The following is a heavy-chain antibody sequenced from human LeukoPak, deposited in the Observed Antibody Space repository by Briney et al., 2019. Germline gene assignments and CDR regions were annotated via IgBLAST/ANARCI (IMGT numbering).Heavy chain of an antibody. V-gene: IGHV1-18*01. D-gene: IGHD4-17*01. J-gene: IGHJ4*02. Sequence: ASVKVSCKASGYTFTSYGISWVRQAPGQGLEWMGWISAYNGNTNYAQKLQSRVTMTTDTSTSTAYMELRSLRSDDTAVYYCARVSAGPTVTTVHYWGQGTLVTVSS. CDR1: GYTFTSYG. CDR2: ISAYNGNT. CDR3: ARVSAGPTVTTVHY.